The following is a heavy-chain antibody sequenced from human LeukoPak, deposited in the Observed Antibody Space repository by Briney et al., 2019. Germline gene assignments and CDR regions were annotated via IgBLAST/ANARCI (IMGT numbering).Heavy chain of an antibody. CDR1: GFTFSSYS. CDR2: ISSSSGYR. Sequence: PGGSLRLCCAAAGFTFSSYSMNWVRQAPGKVLEWGSSISSSSGYRYYADSVKGPFTISRDNAKTSLYLQMTRLRADDTAVYYCARDVLRSFAWFNSDWIAPSRQGTLATVYS. D-gene: IGHD3-9*01. V-gene: IGHV3-21*04. CDR3: ARDVLRSFAWFNSDWIAP. J-gene: IGHJ5*02.